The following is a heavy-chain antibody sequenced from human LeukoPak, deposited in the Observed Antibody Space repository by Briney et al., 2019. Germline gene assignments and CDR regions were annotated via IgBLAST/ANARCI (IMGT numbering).Heavy chain of an antibody. CDR3: TRDFGAAFGAAAGTSYYYYYTDV. V-gene: IGHV3-72*01. J-gene: IGHJ6*03. CDR1: GFTFSDHY. Sequence: GGSLRLSCAASGFTFSDHYMDWVRQAPGKGLEWVGRTRNKANSYTTEYAASVKGRFTISRDDSKSIAYLQMNSLKTEDTAVYYCTRDFGAAFGAAAGTSYYYYYTDVWGKGTTVTVSS. CDR2: TRNKANSYTT. D-gene: IGHD6-13*01.